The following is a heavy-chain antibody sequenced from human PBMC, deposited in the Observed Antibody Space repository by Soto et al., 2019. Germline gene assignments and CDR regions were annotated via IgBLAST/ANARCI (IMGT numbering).Heavy chain of an antibody. CDR3: ARDQQWLVRFYFDF. J-gene: IGHJ4*02. Sequence: GGSLRLACAASGFTCSGYGMNWGGRAPGKGLEWVAVIWYDGSNKYYADSVKGRFTISRDNSKNTLYLQMNSLRAEDTAVYYCARDQQWLVRFYFDFWGQGTLVTVSS. CDR2: IWYDGSNK. D-gene: IGHD6-19*01. CDR1: GFTCSGYG. V-gene: IGHV3-33*01.